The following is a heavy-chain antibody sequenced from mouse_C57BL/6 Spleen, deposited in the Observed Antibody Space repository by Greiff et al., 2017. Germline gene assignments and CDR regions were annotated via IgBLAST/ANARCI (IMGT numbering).Heavy chain of an antibody. CDR3: ARRYYGSSPLDY. J-gene: IGHJ2*01. CDR2: INPNNGGT. Sequence: EVQLQQSGPELVKPGASVKISCKASGYTFTDYYMNWVKQSHGKSLEWIGDINPNNGGTSYNQKFKGKATLTVDKSSSTAYMELRSLTSEDSAVXDCARRYYGSSPLDYWGQGTTLTVSS. CDR1: GYTFTDYY. D-gene: IGHD1-1*01. V-gene: IGHV1-26*01.